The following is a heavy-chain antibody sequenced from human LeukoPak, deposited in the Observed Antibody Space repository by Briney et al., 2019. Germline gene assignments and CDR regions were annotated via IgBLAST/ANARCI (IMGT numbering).Heavy chain of an antibody. V-gene: IGHV3-20*04. Sequence: GGSLRLSCAASGYTFQSHGMSWVRQAPGKGLEWVSGTNWNGGTTSYADSVKGRFTISRDNARRTLYLQMNSLRAEDTALYYCARDWSYIALDVWGQETMVTVSS. D-gene: IGHD3-10*01. CDR1: GYTFQSHG. J-gene: IGHJ3*01. CDR3: ARDWSYIALDV. CDR2: TNWNGGTT.